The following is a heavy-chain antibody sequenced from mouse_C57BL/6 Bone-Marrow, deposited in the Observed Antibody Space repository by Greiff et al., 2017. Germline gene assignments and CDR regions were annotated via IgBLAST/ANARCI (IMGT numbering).Heavy chain of an antibody. D-gene: IGHD1-1*02. CDR2: IWGGGST. Sequence: VQLMESGPGLVAPSQSLSITCNVSGFSLTSYGVDWVRQPPGRGLEWLGVIWGGGSTNYNSALMSRLSISKYNSKSQVFLKMNSLQTDDTAMYYCDKQVGDRHLPFAYWGKGPLVTVAA. CDR3: DKQVGDRHLPFAY. J-gene: IGHJ3*01. CDR1: GFSLTSYG. V-gene: IGHV2-9*01.